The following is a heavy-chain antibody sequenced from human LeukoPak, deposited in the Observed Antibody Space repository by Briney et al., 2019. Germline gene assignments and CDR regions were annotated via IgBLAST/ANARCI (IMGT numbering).Heavy chain of an antibody. CDR1: GFTFSGSA. CDR3: TRGIHDYGDAGGY. J-gene: IGHJ4*02. V-gene: IGHV3-73*01. Sequence: HPGGSLKLSCAASGFTFSGSAMHWVRQASGKGLEWVGRIRSKANSYATAYAASVKGRFTISRDDSKNTAYLQMNSLKTEDTAVYYCTRGIHDYGDAGGYWGQGTLVTVSS. CDR2: IRSKANSYAT. D-gene: IGHD4-17*01.